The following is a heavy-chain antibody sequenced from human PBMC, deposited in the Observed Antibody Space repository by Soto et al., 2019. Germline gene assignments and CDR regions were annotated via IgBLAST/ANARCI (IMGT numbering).Heavy chain of an antibody. D-gene: IGHD4-17*01. V-gene: IGHV4-4*02. J-gene: IGHJ5*02. CDR3: ARDDNGDNGRAFDP. CDR1: GDSISGSRW. CDR2: ISHTGTT. Sequence: KPSETLSLTCAVSGDSISGSRWWSWVRLPPGKGLEWIGEISHTGTTNYNPSLKSRVTMSVDKPKNQFSLNLTSVTAADTAVYYCARDDNGDNGRAFDPWGQGALVTVSS.